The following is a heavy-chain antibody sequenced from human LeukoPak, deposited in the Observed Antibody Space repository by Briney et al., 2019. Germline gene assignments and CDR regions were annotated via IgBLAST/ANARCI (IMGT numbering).Heavy chain of an antibody. CDR2: IYPGDSDT. CDR3: ARSYYYGSGSYICFDP. V-gene: IGHV5-51*01. Sequence: GEPLKISCKGSGYSFTNYWIGWVRQMPGKGLEWMGIIYPGDSDTRYNPSFQGQVTISADKSISTAYLQWSSLKASDTAMYYCARSYYYGSGSYICFDPWGQGTLVTVSS. D-gene: IGHD3-10*01. CDR1: GYSFTNYW. J-gene: IGHJ5*02.